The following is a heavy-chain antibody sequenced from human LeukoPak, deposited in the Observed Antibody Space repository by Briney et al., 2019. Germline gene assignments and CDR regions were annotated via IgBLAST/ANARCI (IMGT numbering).Heavy chain of an antibody. V-gene: IGHV1-18*01. CDR3: ARDYQLYSSSCCRFDP. J-gene: IGHJ5*02. Sequence: ASVKVSCKASGYTFTSYGISWVRQAPGQGLEWMGWTSAYNGNTNYAQKLQGRVTMTTDTSTSTAYMELRSLRSDDTAVYYCARDYQLYSSSCCRFDPWGQGTLVTVSS. D-gene: IGHD6-13*01. CDR1: GYTFTSYG. CDR2: TSAYNGNT.